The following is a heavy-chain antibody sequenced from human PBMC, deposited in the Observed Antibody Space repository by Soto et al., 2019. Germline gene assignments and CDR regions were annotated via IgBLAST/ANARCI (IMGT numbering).Heavy chain of an antibody. CDR3: ASGSRYCTNGVCYPNYYYYYMDV. V-gene: IGHV4-59*01. CDR1: GGSISSYY. J-gene: IGHJ6*03. D-gene: IGHD2-8*01. CDR2: IYYSGST. Sequence: PSETLSLTCTVSGGSISSYYWSWIWQPPGKGLEWIGYIYYSGSTNYNPSLKSRVTISVDTSKNQFSLKLSSVTAADTAVYYCASGSRYCTNGVCYPNYYYYYMDVWGKGTTVTVSS.